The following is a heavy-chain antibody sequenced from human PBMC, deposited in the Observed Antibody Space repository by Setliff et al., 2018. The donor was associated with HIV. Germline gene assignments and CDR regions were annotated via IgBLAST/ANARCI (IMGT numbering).Heavy chain of an antibody. V-gene: IGHV5-51*01. CDR3: ARDGVATTEGY. CDR2: IYPSDSDT. J-gene: IGHJ4*02. CDR1: GYRFTSYW. Sequence: PGESLKISCKGFGYRFTSYWIGWARHMPGKGLEWMGIIYPSDSDTRYSPSFQGQVTIPADKSISTAYLQWSSLKASDTAVYYCARDGVATTEGYWGQGTLVTVSS. D-gene: IGHD5-12*01.